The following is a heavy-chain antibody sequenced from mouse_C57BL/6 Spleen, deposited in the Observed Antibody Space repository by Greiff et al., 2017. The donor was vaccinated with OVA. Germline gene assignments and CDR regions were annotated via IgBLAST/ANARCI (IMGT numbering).Heavy chain of an antibody. J-gene: IGHJ4*01. D-gene: IGHD1-1*01. CDR2: IDPSDSYT. Sequence: QVQLQQPGAELVKPGASVKLSCKASGYTFTSYWMQWVKQRPGQGLEWIGEIDPSDSYTNYNQKFKGKATLTVDTSSSTAYMQLSSLTSEDSAVYYCAREAYGSSYGSAMDYWGQGTSVTVSS. CDR3: AREAYGSSYGSAMDY. CDR1: GYTFTSYW. V-gene: IGHV1-50*01.